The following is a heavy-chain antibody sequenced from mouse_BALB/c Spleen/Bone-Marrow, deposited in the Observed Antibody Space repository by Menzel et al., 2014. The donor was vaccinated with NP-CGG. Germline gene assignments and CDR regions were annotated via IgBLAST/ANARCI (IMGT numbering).Heavy chain of an antibody. CDR1: GDSITGGY. V-gene: IGHV3-8*02. CDR2: ISYSGST. Sequence: EVHLVESGPSLVKPSQTLSLTCSVTGDSITGGYWNWIRKFPGNKLEYMGYISYSGSTYYNPSLKSRISITRDTSKNQYYLQLNSVTTEDTATYYCATYDGYCFDYWGQGTTLTVSS. D-gene: IGHD2-3*01. CDR3: ATYDGYCFDY. J-gene: IGHJ2*01.